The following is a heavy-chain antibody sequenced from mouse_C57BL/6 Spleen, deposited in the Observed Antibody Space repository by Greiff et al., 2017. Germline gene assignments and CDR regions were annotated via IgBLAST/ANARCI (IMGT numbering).Heavy chain of an antibody. D-gene: IGHD2-5*01. CDR3: AREGSNYFWYFDV. V-gene: IGHV1-81*01. Sequence: VQLQQSGAELARPGASVKLSCKASGYTFTSYGISWVKQSTGQGLEWIGEIYPRSGHTYYNEKFKGKATLTADKSSSPAYMELRSLTSEDSAVYFCAREGSNYFWYFDVWGTGTTVTVSS. CDR1: GYTFTSYG. J-gene: IGHJ1*03. CDR2: IYPRSGHT.